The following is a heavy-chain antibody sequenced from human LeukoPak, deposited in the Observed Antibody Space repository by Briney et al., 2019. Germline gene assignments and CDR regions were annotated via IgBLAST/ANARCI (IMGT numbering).Heavy chain of an antibody. J-gene: IGHJ3*02. CDR2: INPNSGAT. V-gene: IGHV1-2*02. Sequence: ASVRVSCKASGYTFTGYYMHWLRQAPGQGLEWMGWINPNSGATNDAQNFQGRVTMTRDTSISIAYMELSRLRSDDTAVYYCATDRCGGDCYNAFDIWGQGTMVTVSS. CDR3: ATDRCGGDCYNAFDI. CDR1: GYTFTGYY. D-gene: IGHD2-21*02.